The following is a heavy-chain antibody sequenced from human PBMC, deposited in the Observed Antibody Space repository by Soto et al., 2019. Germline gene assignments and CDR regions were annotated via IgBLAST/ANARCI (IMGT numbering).Heavy chain of an antibody. CDR3: ARAGGQWLNNWFDP. V-gene: IGHV6-1*01. CDR2: TYYRSKWYN. J-gene: IGHJ5*02. Sequence: QSQTLSLTCAISGDSVSSNSAAWNWIRQSPSRGLEWLGRTYYRSKWYNDYAVSVKSRITINPDTSKNQFSLQLNSVTPEDTAVYYCARAGGQWLNNWFDPWGQGTLVTVSS. CDR1: GDSVSSNSAA. D-gene: IGHD6-19*01.